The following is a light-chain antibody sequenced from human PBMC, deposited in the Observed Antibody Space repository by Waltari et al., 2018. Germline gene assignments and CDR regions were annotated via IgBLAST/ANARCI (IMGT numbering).Light chain of an antibody. J-gene: IGLJ2*01. CDR2: AVS. CDR3: NSYAGNDNVL. V-gene: IGLV2-8*01. CDR1: SSDVGGYNF. Sequence: QSALTQPPSASGSPGQSVTISCTGTSSDVGGYNFVSWYQQHPGKAPNLLIYAVSMRPWGVPGRFSGSKSGNTASLTVSGLQAEDEADYYCNSYAGNDNVLFGGGTKLTVL.